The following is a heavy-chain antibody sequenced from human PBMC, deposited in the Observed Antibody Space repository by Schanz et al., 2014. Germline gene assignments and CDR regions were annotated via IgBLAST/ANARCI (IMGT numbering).Heavy chain of an antibody. CDR1: GYTFTSDS. J-gene: IGHJ3*02. V-gene: IGHV1-46*01. Sequence: QVQLVQSGAEVKKPGASVKVSCKASGYTFTSDSMHWVRQAPGQGLEWLGWLHGYNGHTLYAQKFQGRVTITADKSTTTAYMELNSLNSDDTAVYYCARGGGPEDVFDIWGQGTILTGSS. CDR3: ARGGGPEDVFDI. D-gene: IGHD5-12*01. CDR2: LHGYNGHT.